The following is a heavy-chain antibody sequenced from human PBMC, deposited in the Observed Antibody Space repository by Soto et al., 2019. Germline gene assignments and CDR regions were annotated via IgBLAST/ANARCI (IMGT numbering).Heavy chain of an antibody. CDR1: GFTFRSYA. CDR3: GRGGEHYDFWSAYDY. Sequence: QVQLVESGGGVVQPGRSLRLSCAASGFTFRSYAMHWVRQAPGKGLEWVAVISYDGSNKYYADSVKGRFTISRDNSKNTLYLQMNSWKAEDTALYSWGRGGEHYDFWSAYDYWGQGTLVTVSS. CDR2: ISYDGSNK. J-gene: IGHJ4*02. V-gene: IGHV3-30-3*01. D-gene: IGHD3-3*01.